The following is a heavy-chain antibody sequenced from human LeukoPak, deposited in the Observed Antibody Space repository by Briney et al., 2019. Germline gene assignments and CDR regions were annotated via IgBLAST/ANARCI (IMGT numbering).Heavy chain of an antibody. V-gene: IGHV1-18*04. CDR2: ISPENGDT. J-gene: IGHJ4*02. CDR3: ARDHPPGYNSGWHDY. Sequence: ASVKVSCKASGYTFTGYYMHWVRQAPGQGLEWMGWISPENGDTNYAQKVQGRVTLTTDTSTSTAYMELRSLRSDDTAVYYCARDHPPGYNSGWHDYWGQGILVTVSS. CDR1: GYTFTGYY. D-gene: IGHD5-12*01.